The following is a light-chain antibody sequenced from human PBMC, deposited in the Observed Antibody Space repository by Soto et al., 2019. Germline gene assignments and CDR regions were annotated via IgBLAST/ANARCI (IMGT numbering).Light chain of an antibody. CDR1: SSDVGGYEY. CDR3: SSYTSSSTYV. V-gene: IGLV2-14*01. Sequence: QSALTQPASVSGSPGQAIAISCTGTSSDVGGYEYVSWYQQHPDKAPKIMIYDVSNRPSGVSNRFSGAKSGNTASLTISGLHAEDEADYYCSSYTSSSTYVFGTGTKVTVL. CDR2: DVS. J-gene: IGLJ1*01.